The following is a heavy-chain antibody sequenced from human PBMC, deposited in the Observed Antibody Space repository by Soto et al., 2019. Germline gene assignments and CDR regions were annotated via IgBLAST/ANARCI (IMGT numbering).Heavy chain of an antibody. CDR2: INEDGSKK. V-gene: IGHV3-7*03. J-gene: IGHJ4*02. Sequence: GGSLRLSCGVSGFTVSSKLMSWGGEAPGKGLEWLANINEDGSKKFYVDSVKGRFTISKDNAKNSLSLQLGSLRADDTAVYYCAREMHLGSGWGDIDIWGRGTMVTVSS. D-gene: IGHD6-19*01. CDR1: GFTVSSKL. CDR3: AREMHLGSGWGDIDI.